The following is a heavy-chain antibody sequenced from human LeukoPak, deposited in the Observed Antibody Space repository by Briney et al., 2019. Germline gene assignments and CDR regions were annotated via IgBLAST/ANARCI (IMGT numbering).Heavy chain of an antibody. J-gene: IGHJ4*02. Sequence: PSQTLSLTCTVSGGSISSGSYYWSWIRQPAGKGLEWIGRIYTSGSTNYNPSLKSRVTISVDTSKNQFSLKLSSVTAADTAVYYCARLTNYYDSSGYQLDYWGQGTLVTVSS. CDR2: IYTSGST. CDR3: ARLTNYYDSSGYQLDY. D-gene: IGHD3-22*01. V-gene: IGHV4-61*02. CDR1: GGSISSGSYY.